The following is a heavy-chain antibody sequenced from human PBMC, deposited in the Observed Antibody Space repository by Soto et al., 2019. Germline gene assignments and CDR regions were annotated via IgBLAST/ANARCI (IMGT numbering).Heavy chain of an antibody. CDR1: GGSISSSSYY. CDR2: IYYSGST. V-gene: IGHV4-39*01. D-gene: IGHD6-25*01. J-gene: IGHJ6*02. CDR3: ASHASRYYYYGVVD. Sequence: PSETLSLTCTVSGGSISSSSYYWGWIRQPPGKGLEWIGSIYYSGSTYYNPSLKSRVTISVDTSKNQFSLKLSSVTAADTAVYYCASHASRYYYYGVVDWGQGTTVTVS.